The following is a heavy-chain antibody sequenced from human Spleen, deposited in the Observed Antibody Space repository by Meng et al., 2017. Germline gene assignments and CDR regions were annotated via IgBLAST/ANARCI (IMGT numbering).Heavy chain of an antibody. D-gene: IGHD6-19*01. Sequence: SLKISCAASGFSFDEYAMHWVRQVPGKGLEWVSGIHWKSGNVAYADSVKGRFTISRDNAKNTLYLQVHSLRADDTAVYYCARDRGWRDFDYWGQGTLVTVSS. V-gene: IGHV3-9*01. CDR3: ARDRGWRDFDY. CDR2: IHWKSGNV. J-gene: IGHJ4*02. CDR1: GFSFDEYA.